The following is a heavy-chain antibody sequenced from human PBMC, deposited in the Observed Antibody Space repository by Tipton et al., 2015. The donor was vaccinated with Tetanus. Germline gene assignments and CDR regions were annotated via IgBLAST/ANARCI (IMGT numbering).Heavy chain of an antibody. Sequence: SLRLSCAASGFMFSAHAMSWVRQTPGKGLERVSVIYADGTSTYYADSVKGRLAISRENSRNTLYLQMSGLRAEDTAVYYCAREYLDFFDIWGQGAEVPVSS. V-gene: IGHV3-23*03. J-gene: IGHJ3*02. D-gene: IGHD1-1*01. CDR1: GFMFSAHA. CDR3: AREYLDFFDI. CDR2: IYADGTST.